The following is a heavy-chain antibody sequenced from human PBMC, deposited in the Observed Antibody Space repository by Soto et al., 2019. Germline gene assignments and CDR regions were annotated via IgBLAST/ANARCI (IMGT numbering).Heavy chain of an antibody. CDR3: ARERDGSGSLSYYFDQ. J-gene: IGHJ4*02. CDR2: IIPIIGTP. D-gene: IGHD3-10*01. V-gene: IGHV1-69*01. Sequence: QLELVQSGAEVMEPGSSVKLSCKSSGGSLKNRGINWVRQSPGQGLEWVGGIIPIIGTPNYLQRLQTRVTITADESTNTAFLELGRLRFDDTAIYYCARERDGSGSLSYYFDQWGQGTLVTVSS. CDR1: GGSLKNRG.